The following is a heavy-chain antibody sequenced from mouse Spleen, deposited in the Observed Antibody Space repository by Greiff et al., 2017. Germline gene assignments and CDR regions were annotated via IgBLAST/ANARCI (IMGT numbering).Heavy chain of an antibody. D-gene: IGHD2-3*01. V-gene: IGHV1-84*02. Sequence: QVQLKQSGPELVKPGASVKISCKASGYTFTDYYINWVKQRPGQGLEWIGWIYPGSGNTKYNEKFKGKATITADTSSNTAYLQLSSLTSEDTAIYYCARNYDGYLFDYWGQGTTLTVSS. J-gene: IGHJ2*01. CDR2: IYPGSGNT. CDR1: GYTFTDYY. CDR3: ARNYDGYLFDY.